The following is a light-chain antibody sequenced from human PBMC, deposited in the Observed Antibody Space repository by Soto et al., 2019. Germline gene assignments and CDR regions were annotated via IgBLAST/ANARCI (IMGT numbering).Light chain of an antibody. CDR1: SSDVGGYNY. V-gene: IGLV2-8*01. CDR3: TSYSGTNILYV. CDR2: EVS. J-gene: IGLJ1*01. Sequence: QSALTQPPSASGSPGQSVTISCTGTSSDVGGYNYVSWYRQHPGKAPKLMIYEVSKRPSGVPGRFSGSKSGNTASLTVSGLQAEDEADYYCTSYSGTNILYVFGTGTKLTVL.